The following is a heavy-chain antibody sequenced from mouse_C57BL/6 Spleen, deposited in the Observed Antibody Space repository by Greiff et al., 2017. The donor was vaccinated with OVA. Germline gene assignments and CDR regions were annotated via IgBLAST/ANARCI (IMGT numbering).Heavy chain of an antibody. V-gene: IGHV1-81*01. CDR3: ARGYYGSSYEYFDV. Sequence: QVQLQQSGAELARPGASVKLSCKASGYTFTSYGISWVKQRTGQGLEWIGEIYPRSGNTYYNEKFKGKATLTADKSSSTAYMELRSLTSEDSAVYVCARGYYGSSYEYFDVWGTGTTVTVSS. D-gene: IGHD1-1*01. CDR2: IYPRSGNT. CDR1: GYTFTSYG. J-gene: IGHJ1*03.